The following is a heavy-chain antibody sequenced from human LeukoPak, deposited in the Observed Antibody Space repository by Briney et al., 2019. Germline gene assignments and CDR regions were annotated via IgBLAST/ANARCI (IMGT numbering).Heavy chain of an antibody. Sequence: GASVKVSCKASGYTFTNYDFSWVRQAPGQGLEWMGWISTYSGSTNYAQKLQGRVTMTTDTSTSTAYMELRSLRSEDTAVYYCATHSPEWRYSGYYNYYYMDVWGKGTTVTVSS. CDR2: ISTYSGST. CDR1: GYTFTNYD. V-gene: IGHV1-18*01. CDR3: ATHSPEWRYSGYYNYYYMDV. J-gene: IGHJ6*03. D-gene: IGHD5-12*01.